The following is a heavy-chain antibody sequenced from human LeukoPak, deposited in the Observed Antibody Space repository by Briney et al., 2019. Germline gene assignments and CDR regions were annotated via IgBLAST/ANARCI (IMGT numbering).Heavy chain of an antibody. CDR2: IKEDESEK. J-gene: IGHJ4*02. D-gene: IGHD2-15*01. CDR3: VRDPQRYCSSESCLFDY. V-gene: IGHV3-7*01. Sequence: GGSLRLSCAASGFTFNTYWMSWVREAPGKGLEWVANIKEDESEKYYVDSVKGRFTISRDNAKNSLYLQMNSLRAEDTAIYYCVRDPQRYCSSESCLFDYWGQGSLVTVSA. CDR1: GFTFNTYW.